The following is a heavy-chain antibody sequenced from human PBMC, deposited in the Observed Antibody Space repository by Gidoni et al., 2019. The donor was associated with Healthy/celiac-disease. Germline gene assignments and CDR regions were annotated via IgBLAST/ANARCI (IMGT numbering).Heavy chain of an antibody. CDR1: GGSISSSSYY. J-gene: IGHJ4*02. CDR2: IYYSGST. Sequence: QLQLQESGPGLVKPSETLSLTCTVSGGSISSSSYYWGWIRQPPGKGLEWIGSIYYSGSTYYNPSLKSRVTISVDTSKNQFSLKLSSVTAADTAVYYCASRGLQREFDYWGQGTLVTVSS. V-gene: IGHV4-39*01. D-gene: IGHD3-10*01. CDR3: ASRGLQREFDY.